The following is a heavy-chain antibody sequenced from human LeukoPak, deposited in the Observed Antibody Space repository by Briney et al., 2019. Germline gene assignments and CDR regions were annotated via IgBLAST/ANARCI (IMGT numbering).Heavy chain of an antibody. D-gene: IGHD4-17*01. Sequence: PGGSLRLSCAASGFTFSNAWMSWVRQAPGKGLEWVGRINSKTDGGTTDYAAPVKGSFTISRDDSKNTLYLQMNSLKTDDTAVYYCTTLTLYGDYGDYFDYWGQGTVVTVSS. V-gene: IGHV3-15*01. CDR2: INSKTDGGTT. CDR1: GFTFSNAW. J-gene: IGHJ4*02. CDR3: TTLTLYGDYGDYFDY.